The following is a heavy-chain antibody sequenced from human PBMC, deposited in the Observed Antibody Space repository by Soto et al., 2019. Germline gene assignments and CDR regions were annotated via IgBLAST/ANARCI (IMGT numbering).Heavy chain of an antibody. CDR2: INPSGGST. CDR1: GYTFTSYY. V-gene: IGHV1-46*01. J-gene: IGHJ4*02. CDR3: ARDGDMATNSSGWHYFDY. D-gene: IGHD6-19*01. Sequence: ASVKVSCKASGYTFTSYYMHWVRQAPGQGLEWMGVINPSGGSTSYAQKFQGRVTMTRDTSTSTVYMELSSLRSEDTAVYYCARDGDMATNSSGWHYFDYWGQGTLVTVSS.